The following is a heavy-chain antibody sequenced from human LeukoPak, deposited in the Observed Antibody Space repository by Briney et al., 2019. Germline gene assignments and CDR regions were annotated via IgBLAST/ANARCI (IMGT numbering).Heavy chain of an antibody. J-gene: IGHJ4*02. Sequence: PSETLSLTCTVSGGSISSYYWSWIRQPPRKGLEWIGYIYYSGSTNYNPSLKSRVTISVDTSKNQFSLKLSSVTAADTAVYYCARVIEGYFDYWGQGTLVTVSS. CDR2: IYYSGST. CDR1: GGSISSYY. V-gene: IGHV4-59*01. CDR3: ARVIEGYFDY. D-gene: IGHD5-24*01.